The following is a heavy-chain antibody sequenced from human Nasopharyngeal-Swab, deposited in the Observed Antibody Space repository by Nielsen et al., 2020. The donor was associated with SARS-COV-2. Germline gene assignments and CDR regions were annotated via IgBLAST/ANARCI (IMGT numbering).Heavy chain of an antibody. V-gene: IGHV1-2*02. CDR1: GYTFTGYY. CDR3: ATRGEVVVAAKGYYYYGMDG. J-gene: IGHJ6*02. CDR2: INPNSGGT. D-gene: IGHD2-15*01. Sequence: ASVKVSCKASGYTFTGYYMHWVRQAPGQGLEWMGWINPNSGGTNYAQKFQGRVTMTRDTSISTAYMELSRLRSDDTAVYYCATRGEVVVAAKGYYYYGMDGWGQGTTVTVSS.